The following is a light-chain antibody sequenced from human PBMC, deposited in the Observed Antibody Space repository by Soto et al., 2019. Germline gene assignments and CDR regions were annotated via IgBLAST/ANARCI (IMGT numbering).Light chain of an antibody. CDR1: SSDVGGYNY. CDR2: DVS. J-gene: IGLJ1*01. CDR3: SSYAGSGTFYV. Sequence: HSALTQPRSVSGSPGQSVTISCTGTSSDVGGYNYVSWYQQHPGKAPKLMIYDVSKRPSGVPDRFSGSKSGNTASLTISGLQVEDEAEYYCSSYAGSGTFYVFGTGAKVT. V-gene: IGLV2-11*01.